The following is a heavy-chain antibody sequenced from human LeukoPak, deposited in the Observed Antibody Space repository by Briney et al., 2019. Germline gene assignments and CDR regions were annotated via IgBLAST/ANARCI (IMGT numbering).Heavy chain of an antibody. CDR3: ARHFGLRVNYYGMDV. CDR2: IYYSGST. J-gene: IGHJ6*02. D-gene: IGHD3-3*01. V-gene: IGHV4-39*07. Sequence: SETLSLTCTVSGGSISSSSYYWGWIRQPPGKGLEWIGSIYYSGSTYYNPSLKSRVTISVDTSKNQFSLKLSSVTAADTAVYYCARHFGLRVNYYGMDVWGQGTTVTVSS. CDR1: GGSISSSSYY.